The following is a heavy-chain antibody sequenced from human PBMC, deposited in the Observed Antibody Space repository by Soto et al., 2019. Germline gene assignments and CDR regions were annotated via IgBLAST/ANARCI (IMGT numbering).Heavy chain of an antibody. CDR1: GDSMGSGDYY. J-gene: IGHJ5*02. CDR2: IYYIGTT. D-gene: IGHD3-10*01. V-gene: IGHV4-30-4*01. CDR3: SRGSTYYGFLT. Sequence: QVQLQESGPGLVKPSQTLSLTCTVSGDSMGSGDYYWTWIRQPPGKGLEWIGYIYYIGTTFYNTSLESRVNISIDTSKNHLSLRLTSETAADTAVYYCSRGSTYYGFLTWGQGTLVTVSS.